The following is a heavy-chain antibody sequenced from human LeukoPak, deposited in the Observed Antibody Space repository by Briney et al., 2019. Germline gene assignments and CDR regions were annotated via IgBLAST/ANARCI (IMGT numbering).Heavy chain of an antibody. D-gene: IGHD3-3*01. J-gene: IGHJ6*03. V-gene: IGHV3-7*01. CDR2: IKQDGSEK. CDR1: GFTVSNNY. Sequence: PGGSLRLSCAASGFTVSNNYMSWVRQAPGKGLEWVANIKQDGSEKYYVDSVKGRFTISRDNAKNSLYLQMNSLRAEDTAVYYCARERENYDFWSGYAYYYYMDVWGKGTTVTVSS. CDR3: ARERENYDFWSGYAYYYYMDV.